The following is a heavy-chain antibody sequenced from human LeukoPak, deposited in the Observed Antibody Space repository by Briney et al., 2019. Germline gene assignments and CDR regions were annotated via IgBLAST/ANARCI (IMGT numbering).Heavy chain of an antibody. J-gene: IGHJ2*01. D-gene: IGHD1-1*01. CDR2: FYYSGST. CDR3: ARLSVNWNAFDL. CDR1: GGSISSSRYY. Sequence: SETLSLTCTVSGGSISSSRYYWGWIRQPPGKGLEWIGSFYYSGSTYYNPSLKGRVTISVDTSKNQFSLKLSSVTAADTTVYYCARLSVNWNAFDLWGRGTLVTVSS. V-gene: IGHV4-39*01.